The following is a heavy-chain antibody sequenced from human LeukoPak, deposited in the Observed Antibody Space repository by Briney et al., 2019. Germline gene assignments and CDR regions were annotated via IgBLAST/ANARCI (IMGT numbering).Heavy chain of an antibody. D-gene: IGHD2-8*01. CDR2: IKEDGSER. Sequence: GGSLRLSCEGSAFIFSGHWMNWVRQTPGKGLEWVASIKEDGSERQYVDSVKGRFSNSRDNTKGSLFLLNSLRAEDTAVYYCARDLGYCTNGVCHTRFDYWGQGTLVAVSS. CDR3: ARDLGYCTNGVCHTRFDY. V-gene: IGHV3-7*03. CDR1: AFIFSGHW. J-gene: IGHJ4*02.